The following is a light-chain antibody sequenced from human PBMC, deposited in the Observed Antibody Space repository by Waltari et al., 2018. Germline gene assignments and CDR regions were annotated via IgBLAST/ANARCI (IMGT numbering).Light chain of an antibody. V-gene: IGKV2-28*01. CDR1: PSVLHTDRFNY. CDR2: LES. Sequence: DIVITQSPLSLPFTPGEPTSTSCRSSPSVLHTDRFNYLAWYLQKPGQSPQLLIYLESNRASGVPDRFSGSGSGTDFTLTISRVEAEDVGLYFCMQYLKTPLTFGGGTKVEIK. J-gene: IGKJ4*01. CDR3: MQYLKTPLT.